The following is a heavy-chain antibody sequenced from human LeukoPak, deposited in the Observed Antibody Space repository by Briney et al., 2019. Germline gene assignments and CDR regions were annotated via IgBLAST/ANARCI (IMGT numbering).Heavy chain of an antibody. CDR1: GFTFSSYA. CDR2: ISGSGGST. D-gene: IGHD2-15*01. J-gene: IGHJ6*02. V-gene: IGHV3-23*01. Sequence: GGSLRLSCAASGFTFSSYAMSWIRQAPGKGLEWVSAISGSGGSTYYADSVKGRFTISRDNSKNTLYLQMNSLRAEDTVVYYCAKGGGPAGGVWGQGTTVTVSS. CDR3: AKGGGPAGGV.